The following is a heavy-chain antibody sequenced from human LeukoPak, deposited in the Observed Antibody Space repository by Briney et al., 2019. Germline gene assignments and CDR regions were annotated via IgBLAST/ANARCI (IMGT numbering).Heavy chain of an antibody. J-gene: IGHJ4*02. Sequence: ASVKVSCKASGFTFTGYYIHWVRQAPGQGLEWMGWISAYNGNTNYAQKLQGRVTMTTDTSTSTAYMELRSLRSDDTAVYYCARDLMITFGGVIVIDYWGQGTLVTVSS. V-gene: IGHV1-18*04. CDR3: ARDLMITFGGVIVIDY. D-gene: IGHD3-16*02. CDR2: ISAYNGNT. CDR1: GFTFTGYY.